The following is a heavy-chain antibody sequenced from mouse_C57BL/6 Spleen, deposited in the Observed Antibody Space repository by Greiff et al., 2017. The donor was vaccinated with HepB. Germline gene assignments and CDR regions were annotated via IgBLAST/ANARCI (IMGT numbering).Heavy chain of an antibody. CDR1: GFTFSSYA. CDR2: ISDGGSYT. J-gene: IGHJ4*01. V-gene: IGHV5-4*03. D-gene: IGHD2-3*01. Sequence: EVKLVESGGGLVKPGGSLKLSCAASGFTFSSYAMSWVRQTPEKRLEWVATISDGGSYTYYPDNVKGRFTISRDNAKNNLYLQMSHLKSEDTAMYYCARGYDGYYGYAMDYWGQGTSVTVSS. CDR3: ARGYDGYYGYAMDY.